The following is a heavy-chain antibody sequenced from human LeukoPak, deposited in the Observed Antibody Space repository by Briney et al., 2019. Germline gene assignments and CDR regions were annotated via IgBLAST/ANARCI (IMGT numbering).Heavy chain of an antibody. D-gene: IGHD3-9*01. Sequence: SVKVSCKASGYTFTSYGISWVRQAPGQGLEWMGGIIPIFGTANYAQKFQGRVTITADKSTSTAYMELSSLRSEDTAVYYCARGYGYDILTGYGGFDYWGQGTLVTVSS. J-gene: IGHJ4*02. CDR2: IIPIFGTA. V-gene: IGHV1-69*06. CDR3: ARGYGYDILTGYGGFDY. CDR1: GYTFTSYG.